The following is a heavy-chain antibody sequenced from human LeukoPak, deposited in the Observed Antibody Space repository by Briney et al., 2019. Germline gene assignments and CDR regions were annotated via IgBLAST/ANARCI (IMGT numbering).Heavy chain of an antibody. Sequence: GGSLRLSCAASGFTFSSYAMSWVRQAPGEGLEWVSAISGSGGSTYSADSLKGGSTTSRDNSKNTLYLQMTSLRAENTALYYCAKDLTMLTGYDWSDPWGQGTLVTVSS. J-gene: IGHJ5*02. CDR2: ISGSGGST. CDR3: AKDLTMLTGYDWSDP. V-gene: IGHV3-23*01. D-gene: IGHD3-9*01. CDR1: GFTFSSYA.